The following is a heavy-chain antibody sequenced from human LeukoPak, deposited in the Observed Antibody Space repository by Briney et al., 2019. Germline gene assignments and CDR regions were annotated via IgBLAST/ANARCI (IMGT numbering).Heavy chain of an antibody. Sequence: SETLSLTCAVYGGSFSGYYWSWIRQPPGKGLEWIGEINHSGSTNYNPSLKSRVTISVDTSKNQFSLKLSSVTAADTAVYYCATLPYSSSWREYWYFDLWGRGTLVTVSS. CDR1: GGSFSGYY. V-gene: IGHV4-34*01. CDR2: INHSGST. CDR3: ATLPYSSSWREYWYFDL. D-gene: IGHD6-13*01. J-gene: IGHJ2*01.